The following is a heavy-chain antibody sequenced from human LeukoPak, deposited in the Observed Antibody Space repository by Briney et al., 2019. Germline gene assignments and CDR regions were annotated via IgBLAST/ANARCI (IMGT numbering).Heavy chain of an antibody. V-gene: IGHV3-53*01. J-gene: IGHJ4*02. Sequence: PGGSLRLSCAASGLTVSSNYMSWVRQAPGKGLEFVSILYSGGNTYYADSMKGRFTISRDNSKNTLYLQMNSLRAEDTAVYCCARQRRYCNSDTCYSGHDYWGQGTLVTVSS. D-gene: IGHD2-15*01. CDR1: GLTVSSNY. CDR3: ARQRRYCNSDTCYSGHDY. CDR2: LYSGGNT.